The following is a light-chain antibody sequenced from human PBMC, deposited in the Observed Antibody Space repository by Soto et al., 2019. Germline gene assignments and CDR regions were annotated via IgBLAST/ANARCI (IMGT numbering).Light chain of an antibody. J-gene: IGLJ1*01. CDR1: SXXVGGYNY. V-gene: IGLV2-8*01. Sequence: QSALTQPPSASGSPGQSVTISCTGTSXXVGGYNYVSWYQQHPGKAPKLMIYEVSKRPSGVPDRFSGSKSGNTASLTVSGXXXXXXXXXXCSSYAGSNNWNFGTGTKLTVL. CDR2: EVS. CDR3: SSYAGSNNWN.